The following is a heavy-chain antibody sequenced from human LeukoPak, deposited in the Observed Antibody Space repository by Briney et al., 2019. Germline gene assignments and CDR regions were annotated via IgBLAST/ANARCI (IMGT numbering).Heavy chain of an antibody. CDR2: IYYSGST. D-gene: IGHD1-26*01. Sequence: SETLSLTCTVSGGSISSYYWSWIRQPPGKGLERIGYIYYSGSTNYNPSLKSRVTISVDTSKNQFSLKLSSVTAADTAVYYCARQGHRLTLVDYYGMDVWGQGTTVTVSS. V-gene: IGHV4-59*01. CDR1: GGSISSYY. J-gene: IGHJ6*02. CDR3: ARQGHRLTLVDYYGMDV.